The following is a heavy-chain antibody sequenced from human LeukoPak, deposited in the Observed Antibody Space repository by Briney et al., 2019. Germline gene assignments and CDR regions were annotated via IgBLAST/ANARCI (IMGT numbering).Heavy chain of an antibody. CDR2: IYYSGST. V-gene: IGHV4-39*07. J-gene: IGHJ4*02. D-gene: IGHD5-18*01. Sequence: SETLSLTCTVSGGSISSSSYYWGWIRQPPGKGLEWIGSIYYSGSTYYNPSLKSRVTISVDTSKNQFSLKLSSVTAADTAVYYCARGYSYGYGLGYWGQGTLVTVSS. CDR1: GGSISSSSYY. CDR3: ARGYSYGYGLGY.